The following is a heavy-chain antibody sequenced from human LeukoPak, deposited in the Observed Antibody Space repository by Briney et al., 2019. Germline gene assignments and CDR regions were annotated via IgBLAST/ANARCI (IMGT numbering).Heavy chain of an antibody. CDR1: GFTVSSNY. CDR3: AKGAPNPPDDYGDYAGGWFDP. J-gene: IGHJ5*02. CDR2: IYSGGST. D-gene: IGHD4-17*01. V-gene: IGHV3-66*01. Sequence: PGGSLRLSCAASGFTVSSNYMSWVRQAPGKGLEWVSVIYSGGSTYYADSVKGRFTISRDNSKNTLYLQMNSLRAEDTAVYYCAKGAPNPPDDYGDYAGGWFDPWGQGTLVTVSS.